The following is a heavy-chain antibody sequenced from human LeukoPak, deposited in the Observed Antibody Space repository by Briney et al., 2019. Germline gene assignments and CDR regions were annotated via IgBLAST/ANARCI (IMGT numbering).Heavy chain of an antibody. CDR1: GYTLTELS. D-gene: IGHD1-7*01. Sequence: ASVKVSCKVSGYTLTELSMHWVRQAPGKGLEWMGGFDPEDGETIYAQKFQGRVTMTEDTSTDTAYMELSSLRSEDTAVYYCATLGHNWNYLNFDYWGQGTLVTVSS. V-gene: IGHV1-24*01. J-gene: IGHJ4*02. CDR2: FDPEDGET. CDR3: ATLGHNWNYLNFDY.